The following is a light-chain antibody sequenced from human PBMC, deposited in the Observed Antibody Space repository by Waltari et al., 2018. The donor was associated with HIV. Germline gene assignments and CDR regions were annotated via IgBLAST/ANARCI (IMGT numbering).Light chain of an antibody. Sequence: EIVMTQSPATLSVSPGERATLSCRASQSISSNLAWYQQKPGQAPRPLIYGANTRATGVPARISGSGSGTEFTLTISSLQSEDFAIYYCQHYNNWPPWTFGQGTKVEIK. CDR3: QHYNNWPPWT. J-gene: IGKJ1*01. CDR2: GAN. CDR1: QSISSN. V-gene: IGKV3-15*01.